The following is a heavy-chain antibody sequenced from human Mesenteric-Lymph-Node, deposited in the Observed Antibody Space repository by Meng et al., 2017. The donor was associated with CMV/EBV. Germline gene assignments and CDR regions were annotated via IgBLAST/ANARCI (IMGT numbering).Heavy chain of an antibody. CDR1: GFTFSSYE. V-gene: IGHV3-48*03. CDR3: ARVMFSSGLYGVFDY. Sequence: GGSLRLSCAASGFTFSSYEMNWVRQAPGKGLEWVSYISSSGSTIYYADSVKGRFTISRDNAKNSLYLQMNSLRAEDTAVYYCARVMFSSGLYGVFDYWGQGTLVTVSS. D-gene: IGHD6-19*01. J-gene: IGHJ4*02. CDR2: ISSSGSTI.